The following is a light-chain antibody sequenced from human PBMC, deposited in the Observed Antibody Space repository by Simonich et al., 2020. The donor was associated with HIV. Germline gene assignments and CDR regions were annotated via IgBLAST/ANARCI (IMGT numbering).Light chain of an antibody. J-gene: IGKJ4*01. CDR2: GAS. Sequence: EIVMTQSPATLSVSPGERATLSCRASPSVSSNLAWYRQKPGQAPRLLIYGASTRATGIPARFSGSGSGTEFTLTISSLQSEDFAVYYCQQYNNWPLTFGGGTKVEIK. CDR3: QQYNNWPLT. V-gene: IGKV3-15*01. CDR1: PSVSSN.